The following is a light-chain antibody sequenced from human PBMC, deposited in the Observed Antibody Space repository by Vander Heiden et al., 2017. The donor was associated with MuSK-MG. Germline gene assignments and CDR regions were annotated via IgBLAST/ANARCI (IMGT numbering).Light chain of an antibody. CDR3: QHYRT. J-gene: IGKJ1*01. CDR2: KAS. Sequence: DIQMTQSPSALSASVGDRVTISCRASQSISGSQSISGWLAWYQQKPGKAPKLLISKASSLEGGVPSRFSGSGSGTEFTLTISSLQPDDFATYYCQHYRTFGQGTKVEIK. V-gene: IGKV1-5*03. CDR1: QSISGSQSISGW.